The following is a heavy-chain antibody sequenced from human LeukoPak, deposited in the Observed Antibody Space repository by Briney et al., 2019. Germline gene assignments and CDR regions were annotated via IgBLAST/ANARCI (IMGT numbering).Heavy chain of an antibody. CDR3: AKDRPNYHESNGHYYRPNGDY. CDR1: GFTFSSYW. CDR2: IKQDGSEK. Sequence: GGSLRLSCAASGFTFSSYWISWVRQAPGMGLEWVASIKQDGSEKYSVDSVKGRFTISRDNAKNSLYLQMSRLRAEDTAVYYCAKDRPNYHESNGHYYRPNGDYWRQGTLVTVSS. V-gene: IGHV3-7*03. J-gene: IGHJ4*02. D-gene: IGHD3-22*01.